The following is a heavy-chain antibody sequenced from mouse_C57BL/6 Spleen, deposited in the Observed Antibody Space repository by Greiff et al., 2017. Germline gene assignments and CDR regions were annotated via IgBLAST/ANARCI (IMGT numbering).Heavy chain of an antibody. CDR3: ARHDYDGAWFAY. Sequence: EVQRVESGGGLVQPGGSLKLSCAASGFTFSDYYMYWVRQTPEKRLEWVAYISNGGGSTYYPDTVKGRFTISRDNAKNTLYLQMSRLKSEDTAMYYCARHDYDGAWFAYWGQGTLVTVSA. J-gene: IGHJ3*01. CDR1: GFTFSDYY. CDR2: ISNGGGST. V-gene: IGHV5-12*01. D-gene: IGHD2-4*01.